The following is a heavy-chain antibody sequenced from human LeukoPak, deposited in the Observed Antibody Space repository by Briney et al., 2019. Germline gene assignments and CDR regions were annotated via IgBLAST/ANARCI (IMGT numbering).Heavy chain of an antibody. J-gene: IGHJ3*02. D-gene: IGHD2-15*01. CDR1: GFTFSSYG. Sequence: GVSLRLSCAASGFTFSSYGMHWVRQAPGKGLEWVAFIPYDGSNKYSADSVKGRFTTSRDNSKNTLYLQMDSLRAEDRAVYYCARVGGSLPDAFDIWGQGTMVTVSS. CDR3: ARVGGSLPDAFDI. CDR2: IPYDGSNK. V-gene: IGHV3-30*02.